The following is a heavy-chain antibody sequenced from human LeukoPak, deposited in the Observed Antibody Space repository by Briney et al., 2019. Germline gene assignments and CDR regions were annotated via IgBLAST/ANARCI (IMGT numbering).Heavy chain of an antibody. J-gene: IGHJ4*02. D-gene: IGHD4-23*01. Sequence: PGGSLRLSCAASGFTFCSYSMNWVRQAPGKGLEWVSSISSSSSYIYYADSVKGRFTISRDNAKNSLYLQMNSLRAVDTAVYYCARGGGGNFFSYYFDYWGQGTLVTVSS. CDR1: GFTFCSYS. V-gene: IGHV3-21*01. CDR2: ISSSSSYI. CDR3: ARGGGGNFFSYYFDY.